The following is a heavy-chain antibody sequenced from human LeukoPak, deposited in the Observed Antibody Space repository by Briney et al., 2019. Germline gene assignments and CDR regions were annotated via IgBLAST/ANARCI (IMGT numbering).Heavy chain of an antibody. CDR1: GFTFSSYA. J-gene: IGHJ4*02. D-gene: IGHD3-10*01. CDR2: ISGSGGST. CDR3: AKEYGSGSYRYFDY. Sequence: GGSLRLSCAASGFTFSSYAMSWVRQAPGKGLEWVSTISGSGGSTYYADSVKGRFTISRDNSKNTLYLQMNSLRDEDTAMYYCAKEYGSGSYRYFDYWGQGTLVTVSS. V-gene: IGHV3-23*01.